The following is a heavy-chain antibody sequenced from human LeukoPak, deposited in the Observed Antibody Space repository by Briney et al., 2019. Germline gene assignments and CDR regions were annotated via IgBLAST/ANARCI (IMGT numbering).Heavy chain of an antibody. Sequence: PGGSLRLSCAASGFTFSSYGMHWVRQAPGKGLGWVAFIRYDGSNKYYADSVKGRFTISRDNSKNTLYLQMNSLRAEDTAVYYCAKDLYCSGGSCYPYGMDVWGQGTTVTVSS. CDR3: AKDLYCSGGSCYPYGMDV. J-gene: IGHJ6*02. CDR1: GFTFSSYG. CDR2: IRYDGSNK. D-gene: IGHD2-15*01. V-gene: IGHV3-30*02.